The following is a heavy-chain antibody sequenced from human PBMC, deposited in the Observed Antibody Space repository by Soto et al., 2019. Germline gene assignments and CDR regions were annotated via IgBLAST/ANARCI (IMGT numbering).Heavy chain of an antibody. D-gene: IGHD2-21*02. CDR3: ARHLPYCGGDCYSLDY. CDR1: GGSISSYY. Sequence: QVQLQESGPGLVKPSETLSLPCTVSGGSISSYYWSWIRQPPGKGLEWIGYIYYSASTNYSPSLKSRVTISVDTSKNQFSLNLSSVTAADTAVYYCARHLPYCGGDCYSLDYWGQGTLVTVSS. CDR2: IYYSAST. V-gene: IGHV4-59*08. J-gene: IGHJ4*02.